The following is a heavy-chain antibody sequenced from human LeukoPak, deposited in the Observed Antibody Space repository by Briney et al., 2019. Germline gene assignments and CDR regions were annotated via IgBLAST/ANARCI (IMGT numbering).Heavy chain of an antibody. Sequence: PGGSLRLSCAASGFTFSSYEMNWVPQAPGKGLEWVSHISSSADTIYYGDSVKGRFTISRVNAKTLLYLQLHNRRAQATAVFSCERGIEAATDYWGQGTLVTVSS. CDR3: ERGIEAATDY. CDR1: GFTFSSYE. J-gene: IGHJ4*02. V-gene: IGHV3-48*03. CDR2: ISSSADTI. D-gene: IGHD2-15*01.